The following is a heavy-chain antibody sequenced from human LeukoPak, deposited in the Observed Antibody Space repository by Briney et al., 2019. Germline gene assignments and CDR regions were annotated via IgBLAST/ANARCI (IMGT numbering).Heavy chain of an antibody. CDR2: IYAGGDT. D-gene: IGHD6-19*01. V-gene: IGHV3-53*01. CDR1: GFTFSSNA. CDR3: ARSGSGWFDF. Sequence: PGGSLRLSCAASGFTFSSNAMTWVRQAPGKGLEWVSVIYAGGDTYYAGSVKGRFTISRDSSKNTLYLQMNSLRAEDTAVYYCARSGSGWFDFWGQGTLVTVSS. J-gene: IGHJ4*02.